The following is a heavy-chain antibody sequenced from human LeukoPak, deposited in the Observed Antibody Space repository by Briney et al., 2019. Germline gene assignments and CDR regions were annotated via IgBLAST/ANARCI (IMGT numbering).Heavy chain of an antibody. Sequence: GGSLRLSCAASGLTFSSYGMHWVRQAPGKGLEWVAVIWYDGSNKYYAGSVKGRFTISRDNSKNTLYLQMNSLRAEDTAVYYCARDSGYDYVCQLSPLCYYYYGMDVWGQGTTVTVSS. D-gene: IGHD5-12*01. CDR3: ARDSGYDYVCQLSPLCYYYYGMDV. CDR1: GLTFSSYG. J-gene: IGHJ6*02. CDR2: IWYDGSNK. V-gene: IGHV3-33*01.